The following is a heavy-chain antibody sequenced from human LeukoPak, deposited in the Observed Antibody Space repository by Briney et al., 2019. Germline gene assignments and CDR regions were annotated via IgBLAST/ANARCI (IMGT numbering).Heavy chain of an antibody. J-gene: IGHJ3*02. Sequence: GASVKVSCKASGGTFSSYPFTWVRQAPGQGLEWMGEITPIFGAANYAQTFQGRVTITADESTSTAYMELSSLRSEDTAVYYCARDEAARHDAFDIWGQGTMVTVSS. V-gene: IGHV1-69*13. CDR1: GGTFSSYP. CDR2: ITPIFGAA. D-gene: IGHD6-6*01. CDR3: ARDEAARHDAFDI.